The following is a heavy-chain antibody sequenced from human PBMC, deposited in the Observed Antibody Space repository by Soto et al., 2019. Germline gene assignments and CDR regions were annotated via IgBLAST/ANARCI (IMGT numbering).Heavy chain of an antibody. Sequence: QVQLVESGGGVVQPGRSLRLSRAASGFIFSSYDMHWVRQAPGKGLEWVAVISYDGSNKYYADSVKGRFTISRDNSKNTVYLQMNSLGAEDTAGYYGAKDLQRSFVYWGEGPLVAVSS. J-gene: IGHJ4*02. CDR2: ISYDGSNK. CDR1: GFIFSSYD. CDR3: AKDLQRSFVY. V-gene: IGHV3-30-3*02. D-gene: IGHD4-17*01.